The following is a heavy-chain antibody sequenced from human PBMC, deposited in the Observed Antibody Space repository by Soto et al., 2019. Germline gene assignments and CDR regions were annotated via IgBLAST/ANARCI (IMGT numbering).Heavy chain of an antibody. CDR2: ISSSSSYI. D-gene: IGHD3-3*01. Sequence: EVQLVESGGGLVKPGGSLRLSCAASGFTFSSYSMNWVRQAPGKGLEWVSSISSSSSYIYYADSVKGRFTISRDNAKNSLYLKMNGLRAGDTAVYYWASNKGPYDFWRGSPPYLYYMDVGGKGTRVTVSS. J-gene: IGHJ6*03. CDR3: ASNKGPYDFWRGSPPYLYYMDV. CDR1: GFTFSSYS. V-gene: IGHV3-21*01.